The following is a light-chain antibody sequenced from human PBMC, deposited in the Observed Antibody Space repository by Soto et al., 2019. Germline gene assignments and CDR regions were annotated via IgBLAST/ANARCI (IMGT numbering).Light chain of an antibody. CDR3: QQYNKWPPLT. J-gene: IGKJ4*01. CDR1: QSVNNN. Sequence: EVVMTQSPATLSVSPGERATLSCRASQSVNNNLAWYQQRPGQAPTLLISGASTRAAGIPDRFSGSGSGTEFTLTISSLQSEDFAVYYCQQYNKWPPLTFGGGTKVDIK. V-gene: IGKV3-15*01. CDR2: GAS.